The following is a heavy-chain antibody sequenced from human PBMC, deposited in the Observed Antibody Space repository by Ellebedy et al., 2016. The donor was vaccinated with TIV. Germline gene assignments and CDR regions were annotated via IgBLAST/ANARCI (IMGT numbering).Heavy chain of an antibody. V-gene: IGHV4-4*07. CDR3: ARNFRSDYSSGWDEY. J-gene: IGHJ4*02. CDR2: MYTSGST. Sequence: GSLRLXXTVSGDSISSYYWNWIRQPAGKGLEWIGRMYTSGSTTYNSSLKSRVTMSVDTSKHQFSLKLSSVTAADTAVYFCARNFRSDYSSGWDEYWGQGTLVTVSS. D-gene: IGHD6-19*01. CDR1: GDSISSYY.